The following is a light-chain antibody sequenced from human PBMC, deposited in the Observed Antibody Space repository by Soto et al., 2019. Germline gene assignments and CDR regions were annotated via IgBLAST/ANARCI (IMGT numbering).Light chain of an antibody. J-gene: IGLJ1*01. CDR3: SSYTGSSYYD. CDR1: SSDVGGYIY. Sequence: QSVLTQPASVSGSPGQSITISCTGTSSDVGGYIYVSWYQQHQGKAPKLMIYDVTSRPSGVSYRFSVSKSGNTASLTISGLYAEDEADYYCSSYTGSSYYDLGNGTKVT. V-gene: IGLV2-14*01. CDR2: DVT.